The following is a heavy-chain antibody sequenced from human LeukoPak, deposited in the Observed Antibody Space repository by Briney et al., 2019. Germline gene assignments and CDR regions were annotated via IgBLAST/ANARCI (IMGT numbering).Heavy chain of an antibody. V-gene: IGHV3-23*01. D-gene: IGHD3-22*01. J-gene: IGHJ4*02. CDR3: AKEPLASSGYSFQKPPSY. Sequence: PGGSLRLSCAASGFTFGSYGMSWVRQAPGKGLEWVSAISGSGGSTYYADSAKGRFTISRDNSKNTLYLQMNSLRAEDTAVYYCAKEPLASSGYSFQKPPSYWGQGTPVTVSS. CDR1: GFTFGSYG. CDR2: ISGSGGST.